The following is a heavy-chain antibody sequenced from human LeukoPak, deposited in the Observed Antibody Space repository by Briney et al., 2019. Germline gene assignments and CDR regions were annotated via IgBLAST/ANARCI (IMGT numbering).Heavy chain of an antibody. Sequence: GGSPRLSCTASGFTFSNYDMHWVRQAPGKGLEWVALISHDGSKKYFADSVKGRFTVSRDNSKNTLYLQLNSLGAEDTAMYYCARYSGIIKTFDYWGQGTLVTVSS. D-gene: IGHD1-26*01. CDR1: GFTFSNYD. J-gene: IGHJ4*02. CDR2: ISHDGSKK. V-gene: IGHV3-30*03. CDR3: ARYSGIIKTFDY.